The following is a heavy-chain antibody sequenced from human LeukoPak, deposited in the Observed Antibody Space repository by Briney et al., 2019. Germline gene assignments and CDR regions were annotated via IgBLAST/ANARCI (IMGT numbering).Heavy chain of an antibody. CDR3: ARHAAFAEYQSHLTHFDY. CDR2: IYHSGST. Sequence: NPSETLSLTCTLSGGSISSYYWSWIRQPPGKRLEWIGYIYHSGSTNYNSSLKSRVTISVDTSKNQFSLKLSSVTAADTAVYYCARHAAFAEYQSHLTHFDYWGQGTLVTVSS. V-gene: IGHV4-59*08. D-gene: IGHD6-6*01. J-gene: IGHJ4*02. CDR1: GGSISSYY.